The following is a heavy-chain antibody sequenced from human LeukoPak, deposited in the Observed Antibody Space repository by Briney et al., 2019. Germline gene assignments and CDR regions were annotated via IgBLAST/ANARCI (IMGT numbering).Heavy chain of an antibody. Sequence: SETLSLTCTVSGGSISSGSYYCSWIRQPAGKGLEWIGRIYTSGSTNYNPSLKSRVTISVDTSKNQFSLKLSSVTAADTAVYYCARDVIVPAFDAFDIWGQGTKVTVSS. CDR1: GGSISSGSYY. J-gene: IGHJ3*02. V-gene: IGHV4-61*02. CDR2: IYTSGST. D-gene: IGHD2-2*01. CDR3: ARDVIVPAFDAFDI.